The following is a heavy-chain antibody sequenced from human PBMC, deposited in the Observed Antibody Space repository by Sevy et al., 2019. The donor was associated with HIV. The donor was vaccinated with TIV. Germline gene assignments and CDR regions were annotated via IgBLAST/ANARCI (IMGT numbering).Heavy chain of an antibody. J-gene: IGHJ4*02. V-gene: IGHV5-51*01. CDR1: GYSFTSHW. D-gene: IGHD3-22*01. CDR3: ATSRSGYSDSSGYYIY. CDR2: IFPDDSET. Sequence: GESLKISCKGSGYSFTSHWIGWVRHMPGKGLEWMGIIFPDDSETRYSPSFQGQVTFSADKSINTAYLQWGSLKASDTAMYYCATSRSGYSDSSGYYIYWGQGTLVTVSS.